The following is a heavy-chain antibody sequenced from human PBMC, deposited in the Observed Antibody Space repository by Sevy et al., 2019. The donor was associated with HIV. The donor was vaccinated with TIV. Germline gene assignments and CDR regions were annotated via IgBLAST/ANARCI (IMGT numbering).Heavy chain of an antibody. J-gene: IGHJ5*02. V-gene: IGHV1-24*01. Sequence: ASVKVSCKVSGYTLSELSMHWVRQAPGKGLEWMGSIDPKHGETIYAQTLQGRVTMTEDTSTGTAYMELNSLTSEDTATYYCATVGLGYYSGAIYYRGDWFDPWGQGTLVTVSS. CDR2: IDPKHGET. CDR3: ATVGLGYYSGAIYYRGDWFDP. CDR1: GYTLSELS. D-gene: IGHD2-15*01.